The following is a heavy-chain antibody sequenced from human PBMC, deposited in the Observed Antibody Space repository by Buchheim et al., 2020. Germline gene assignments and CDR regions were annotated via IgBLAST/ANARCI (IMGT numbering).Heavy chain of an antibody. J-gene: IGHJ4*02. CDR3: ARASQGAASDYGPYYFDY. CDR1: GGPLNDYY. Sequence: QVQLQKSGPGLVKPPEPLSLTCTVSGGPLNDYYWSWIRQAPGKGLEWVGYIYYSGNTNYNPSLKSRVTISVDTSKKKFSLKMTSVTAADTAVYYCARASQGAASDYGPYYFDYWGQG. CDR2: IYYSGNT. V-gene: IGHV4-59*01. D-gene: IGHD4-17*01.